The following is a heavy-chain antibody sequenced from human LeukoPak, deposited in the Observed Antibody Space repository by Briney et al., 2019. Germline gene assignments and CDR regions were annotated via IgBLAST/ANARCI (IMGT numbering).Heavy chain of an antibody. D-gene: IGHD3-22*01. CDR1: GFTFSSYW. J-gene: IGHJ4*02. Sequence: GGSLRLSCAASGFTFSSYWMHWVRQAPGKGLVWVSRINSDGSRTTYADSVKGRFTISRDNAKNSLYLQMNSLRAEDTAVYYCAKSSSSYYDTSGYLDYWGQGTQVTVSS. CDR2: INSDGSRT. V-gene: IGHV3-74*01. CDR3: AKSSSSYYDTSGYLDY.